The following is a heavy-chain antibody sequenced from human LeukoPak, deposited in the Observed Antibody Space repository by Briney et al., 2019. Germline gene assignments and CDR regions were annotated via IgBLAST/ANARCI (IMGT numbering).Heavy chain of an antibody. V-gene: IGHV1-18*01. Sequence: GASVKVSCKASGYTFTDFGISWVRQAPGQGLEWVGWISAFDGNTKFAQKLQGRVTMTTDTSTTTAYMELRSLRSDDTAVYYCARESRHSWDYEVWGQGTLALVSS. D-gene: IGHD1-7*01. CDR3: ARESRHSWDYEV. CDR1: GYTFTDFG. CDR2: ISAFDGNT. J-gene: IGHJ4*02.